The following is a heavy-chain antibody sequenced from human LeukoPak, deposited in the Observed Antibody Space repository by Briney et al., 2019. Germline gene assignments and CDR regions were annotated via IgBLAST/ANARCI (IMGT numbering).Heavy chain of an antibody. CDR2: ITSSSHMT. CDR1: GFTFSSYN. D-gene: IGHD3-22*01. J-gene: IGHJ4*02. CDR3: ARGRHRTYYSDSGGNYLLDH. Sequence: GGSLRLSCAGSGFTFSSYNMNWVRQAPGKGLEWVSYITSSSHMTYYADSVKGRFTISRDNAKKSLYLQMNSLRAEDTAVYYCARGRHRTYYSDSGGNYLLDHWGQGTLVTVSS. V-gene: IGHV3-48*01.